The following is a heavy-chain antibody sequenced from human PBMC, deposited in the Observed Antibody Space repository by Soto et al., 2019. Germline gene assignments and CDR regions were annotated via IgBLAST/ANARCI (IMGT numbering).Heavy chain of an antibody. J-gene: IGHJ4*02. CDR1: GYSFTSYW. CDR2: IDPSDSYT. CDR3: ARPVDTPMAYDY. V-gene: IGHV5-10-1*01. D-gene: IGHD5-18*01. Sequence: PGESLKISCKGSGYSFTSYWISWVRQMPGKGLEWMGRIDPSDSYTNYSPSFQGHVTISADKSISTAYLQWSSLKASDTAMYYCARPVDTPMAYDYWGQGTLVTVSS.